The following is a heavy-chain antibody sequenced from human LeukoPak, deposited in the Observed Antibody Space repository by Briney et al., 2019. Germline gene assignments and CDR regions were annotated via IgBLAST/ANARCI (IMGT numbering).Heavy chain of an antibody. CDR1: GGSFSGYY. D-gene: IGHD4-17*01. CDR2: INHSGST. Sequence: AETLSLTCAVYGGSFSGYYWSWIRQPPGKGLEWIGEINHSGSTNYNPSLKSRVTILVDTSKNQFSPKLSSVTAADTAVYYCARGHSPVTTKVSYFQHWGQGTLVTVSS. V-gene: IGHV4-34*01. CDR3: ARGHSPVTTKVSYFQH. J-gene: IGHJ1*01.